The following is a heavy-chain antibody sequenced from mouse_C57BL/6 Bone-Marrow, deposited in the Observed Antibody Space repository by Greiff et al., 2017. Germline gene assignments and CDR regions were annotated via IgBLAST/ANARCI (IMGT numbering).Heavy chain of an antibody. D-gene: IGHD2-1*01. Sequence: QVQLQQPGAELVMPGASVKLSCKASGYTFTSYWMHWVKQRPGQGLEWIGEIDPSDSYTNYNQKFKGKSTLTVDKSSSTAYMQLSSLTSEDSAVYYCARLDAYLPFYAMDYWGQGTSLTVSS. CDR2: IDPSDSYT. J-gene: IGHJ4*01. CDR1: GYTFTSYW. CDR3: ARLDAYLPFYAMDY. V-gene: IGHV1-69*01.